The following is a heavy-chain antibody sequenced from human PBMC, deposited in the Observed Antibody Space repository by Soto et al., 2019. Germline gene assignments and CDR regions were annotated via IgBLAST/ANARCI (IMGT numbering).Heavy chain of an antibody. V-gene: IGHV3-15*01. D-gene: IGHD3-10*01. CDR1: GFTSSNAW. CDR3: TQQAAYYYGSGIDY. CDR2: IKSKTDGGTT. Sequence: GGSLRLSCAASGFTSSNAWMSWVRQAPGKGLEWVGRIKSKTDGGTTDYAAPVKGRFTISRDDSKNTLYLQMNSLKTEDTAVYYCTQQAAYYYGSGIDYWGQGTLVTVSS. J-gene: IGHJ4*02.